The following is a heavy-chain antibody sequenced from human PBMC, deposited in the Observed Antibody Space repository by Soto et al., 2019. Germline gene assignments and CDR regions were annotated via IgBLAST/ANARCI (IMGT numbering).Heavy chain of an antibody. V-gene: IGHV1-69*12. CDR2: IIPILGTA. Sequence: QVQLVQSGAEVKKPGSSVKVSCKASGGTFSSYAISWVRQAPGQGLEWMGGIIPILGTANYAQKFQGRVTIPADESTSTADMELSSLRSEDTAVYYCAGGYCISTSCYWMGPGGMDVWGQGTTVTVSS. CDR1: GGTFSSYA. CDR3: AGGYCISTSCYWMGPGGMDV. J-gene: IGHJ6*02. D-gene: IGHD2-2*01.